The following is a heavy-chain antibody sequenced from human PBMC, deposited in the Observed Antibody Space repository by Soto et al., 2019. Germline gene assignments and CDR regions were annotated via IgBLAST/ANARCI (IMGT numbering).Heavy chain of an antibody. D-gene: IGHD2-2*01. J-gene: IGHJ4*02. CDR1: GFSLSNAIMV. V-gene: IGHV2-26*01. Sequence: GPTRVNPTETLTLTCTVSGFSLSNAIMVASCIRQPPGKALEWLAHIFSNDEKSYNTSLKSRLTISKDTSKSQVVLNMANMDPVDTDTYYCARIQKHIVVVPAADYFDNWGQGTLVTVSS. CDR3: ARIQKHIVVVPAADYFDN. CDR2: IFSNDEK.